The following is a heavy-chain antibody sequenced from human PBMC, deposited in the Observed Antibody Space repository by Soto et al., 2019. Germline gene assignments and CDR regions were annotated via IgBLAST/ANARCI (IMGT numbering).Heavy chain of an antibody. Sequence: SGALSLTYDIRGGSFRGYQWPWLRYPPGTGLEWIGYIYYSGSTDYNPSCKSRVSISVDTSKNQFSLKLSSVTAADTAVYYCARGVPYSYGYVSWFGPWGQGTLVTVSS. CDR3: ARGVPYSYGYVSWFGP. J-gene: IGHJ5*02. D-gene: IGHD5-18*01. CDR1: GGSFRGYQ. V-gene: IGHV4-59*01. CDR2: IYYSGST.